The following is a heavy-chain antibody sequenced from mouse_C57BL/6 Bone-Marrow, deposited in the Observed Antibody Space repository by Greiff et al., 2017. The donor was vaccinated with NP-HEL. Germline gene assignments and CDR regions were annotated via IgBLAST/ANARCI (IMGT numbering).Heavy chain of an antibody. V-gene: IGHV1-64*01. CDR3: ARYIYYYGSSFDY. D-gene: IGHD1-1*01. J-gene: IGHJ2*01. CDR1: GYTFTSYW. Sequence: QVQLQQPGAELVKPGASVKLSCKASGYTFTSYWMHWVKQRPGQGLEWIGMIHPNSGSTNYNEKFKSKATLTVDKSSSTAYMQLSSLTSEDSAVYYCARYIYYYGSSFDYWGQGTTLTVSS. CDR2: IHPNSGST.